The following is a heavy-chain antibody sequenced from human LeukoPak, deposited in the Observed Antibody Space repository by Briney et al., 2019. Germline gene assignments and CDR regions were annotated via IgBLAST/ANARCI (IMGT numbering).Heavy chain of an antibody. CDR1: GFTFTSYS. D-gene: IGHD3-16*01. CDR3: ARDPGSRSQYYFDY. CDR2: IPYDGSNT. V-gene: IGHV3-30-3*01. J-gene: IGHJ4*02. Sequence: GGSLRLSCAASGFTFTSYSMHWVRQAPGKGLEWVTLIPYDGSNTYYADSVKGRFIISRDKSKNTVYLQMNILRAEDTAVYYCARDPGSRSQYYFDYWGQGTLVTVSS.